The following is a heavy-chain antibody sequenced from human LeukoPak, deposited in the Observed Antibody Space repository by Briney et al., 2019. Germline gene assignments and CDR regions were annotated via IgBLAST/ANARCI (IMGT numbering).Heavy chain of an antibody. CDR1: GYTFTGYY. D-gene: IGHD3-22*01. CDR3: ARPQNHYYDSSGYPEYFDY. V-gene: IGHV1-2*02. J-gene: IGHJ4*02. Sequence: GASVKVSCKASGYTFTGYYMHWVRQAPGQGLEWMGWINPNSGGTNYAQKFRGRVTMTRDTSISTAYMELSRLRSDDTAVYYCARPQNHYYDSSGYPEYFDYWGQGTLVTVSS. CDR2: INPNSGGT.